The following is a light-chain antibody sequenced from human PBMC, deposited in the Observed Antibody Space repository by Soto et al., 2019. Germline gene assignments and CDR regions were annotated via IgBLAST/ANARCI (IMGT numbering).Light chain of an antibody. J-gene: IGKJ5*01. V-gene: IGKV1-9*01. CDR2: AAS. CDR1: QNINNY. Sequence: DIQMTQSPSSLSASVGDRVTITCQASQNINNYLNWYQQKPGKAPKLLIYAASTLQSGVPSRFSGSGSGTDFTLTISSLQPEDFATYYCQHLNGYPITFGQGTRLEIK. CDR3: QHLNGYPIT.